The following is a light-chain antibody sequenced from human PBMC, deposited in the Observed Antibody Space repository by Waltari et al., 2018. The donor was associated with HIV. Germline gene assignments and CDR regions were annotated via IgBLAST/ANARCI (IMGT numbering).Light chain of an antibody. V-gene: IGLV6-57*03. CDR3: QSFDSNNHWI. J-gene: IGLJ2*01. CDR2: DDH. Sequence: NFLLTQPHSVSASPGKTVTISCARSSGNIDSNYVQWFQHRPGSAPTTILYDDHQRPSGVPDRFSGVIDGSSNSASLTISGLKPDDEAEYYCQSFDSNNHWIFGGGTRLTVL. CDR1: SGNIDSNY.